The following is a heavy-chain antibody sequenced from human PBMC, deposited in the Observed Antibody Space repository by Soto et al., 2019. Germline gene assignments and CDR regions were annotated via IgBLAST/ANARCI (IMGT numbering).Heavy chain of an antibody. CDR2: IYYSGST. D-gene: IGHD3-10*01. Sequence: SETLSLTCTVSGGSISSYYWSWIRQPPGKGLEWIGYIYYSGSTNYNPSLKSRVTISVDTSKNQFSLKLSSVTAADTAVYYCARHTPLYYYGSGSLRAFDIWGQGTMVTVSS. CDR1: GGSISSYY. V-gene: IGHV4-59*08. CDR3: ARHTPLYYYGSGSLRAFDI. J-gene: IGHJ3*02.